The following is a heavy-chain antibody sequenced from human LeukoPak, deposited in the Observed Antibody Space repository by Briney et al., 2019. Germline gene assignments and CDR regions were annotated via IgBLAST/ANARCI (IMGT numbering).Heavy chain of an antibody. CDR2: IYTSGST. CDR3: ARSARSGGPILWYFDY. Sequence: SETLSLTCTVSGGSISSGSYYWSWIRQPAGKGLEWIGRIYTSGSTNYNPSLKSRVTISVDTSKNQFSLKLSSVTAADTAVYYCARSARSGGPILWYFDYWGQGTLVTVSS. CDR1: GGSISSGSYY. D-gene: IGHD3-16*01. V-gene: IGHV4-61*02. J-gene: IGHJ4*02.